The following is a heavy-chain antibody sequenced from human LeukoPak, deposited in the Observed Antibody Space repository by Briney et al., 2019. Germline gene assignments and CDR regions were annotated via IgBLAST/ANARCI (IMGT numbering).Heavy chain of an antibody. D-gene: IGHD3-10*01. J-gene: IGHJ6*03. Sequence: HPGGSLRLSCAASGFTFSSYGMHWVRQAPGKGLEWVAVISYDGSNKYYADSVKGRFTISRDNSKNTLYLQMNSLRAEDTAVYYCAKDYGFGVVPRYYYYMDVWGKGTTVTISS. CDR2: ISYDGSNK. CDR1: GFTFSSYG. V-gene: IGHV3-30*18. CDR3: AKDYGFGVVPRYYYYMDV.